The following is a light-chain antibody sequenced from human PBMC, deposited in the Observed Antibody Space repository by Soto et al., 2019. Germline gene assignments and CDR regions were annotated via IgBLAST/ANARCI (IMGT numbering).Light chain of an antibody. Sequence: ERVLTMSTATLSLSPGERAILSCRASQSVGNALAWYQQKPGQPPRLLIYDTFNRATGIPARFSGSGSGTGFTLTIISLEPEDFAVYYCQQRDGWPLTFGEGTKVDIK. CDR2: DTF. V-gene: IGKV3-11*01. J-gene: IGKJ4*01. CDR1: QSVGNA. CDR3: QQRDGWPLT.